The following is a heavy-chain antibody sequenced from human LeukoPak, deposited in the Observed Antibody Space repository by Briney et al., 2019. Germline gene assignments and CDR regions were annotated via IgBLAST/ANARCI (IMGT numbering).Heavy chain of an antibody. D-gene: IGHD6-6*01. CDR1: GYTLPELS. V-gene: IGHV1-24*01. CDR3: ATLSYSRFFDY. CDR2: FDPEDGET. Sequence: ASVKVSCKLSGYTLPELSMHWVRQAAGQGREWMGCFDPEDGETIYAQKFQGRVTMTEDTSTDTAYMELSSLRSEDTAVYYCATLSYSRFFDYWGQGTLVTVSS. J-gene: IGHJ4*02.